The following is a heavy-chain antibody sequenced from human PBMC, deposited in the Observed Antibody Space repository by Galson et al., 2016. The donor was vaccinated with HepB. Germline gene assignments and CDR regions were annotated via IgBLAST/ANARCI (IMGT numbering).Heavy chain of an antibody. D-gene: IGHD3-3*02. CDR1: GFKFDDYG. CDR2: ISGGSDNT. CDR3: ARIRVGATAFPSDC. J-gene: IGHJ4*02. Sequence: SLRLSCAASGFKFDDYGMTWVRQAPGKGLEWVSSISGGSDNTFYADSVQGRFTISRDDSTHSVYLEMNSLRADDTALYYCARIRVGATAFPSDCWGQGTLVTVSS. V-gene: IGHV3-23*01.